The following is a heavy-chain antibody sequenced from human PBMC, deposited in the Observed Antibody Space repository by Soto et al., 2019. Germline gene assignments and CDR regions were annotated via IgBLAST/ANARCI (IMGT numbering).Heavy chain of an antibody. Sequence: PSETLSLTCAVYGGSFSGYYWSWIRQPPGKGLEWIGEINHSGSTNYNPSLKSRVTISVDTSKNQFSLKLSSVTAADTAVYYCARPITIFGVVTSWFDPWGQGTLVTVSS. CDR3: ARPITIFGVVTSWFDP. CDR2: INHSGST. J-gene: IGHJ5*02. CDR1: GGSFSGYY. D-gene: IGHD3-3*01. V-gene: IGHV4-34*01.